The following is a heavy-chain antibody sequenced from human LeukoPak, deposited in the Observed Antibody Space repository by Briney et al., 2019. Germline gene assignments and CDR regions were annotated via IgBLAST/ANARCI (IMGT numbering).Heavy chain of an antibody. CDR1: GYTFTGYY. CDR3: ARDHTLDTAMGDY. D-gene: IGHD5-18*01. Sequence: ASVKVSCKASGYTFTGYYMHWVRQAPGQGLEWMGRINPNSGGTNYAQKFQGRGTMTRDTSISTAYMELSRLRSDDTAVYYCARDHTLDTAMGDYWGQGTLVTVSS. CDR2: INPNSGGT. J-gene: IGHJ4*02. V-gene: IGHV1-2*06.